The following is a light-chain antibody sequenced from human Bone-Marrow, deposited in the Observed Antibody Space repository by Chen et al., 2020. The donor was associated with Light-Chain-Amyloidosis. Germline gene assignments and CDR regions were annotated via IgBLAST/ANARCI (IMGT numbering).Light chain of an antibody. CDR2: EDD. V-gene: IGLV6-57*01. Sequence: NFMLTQPHSVSESPGKTVIISCTRSSGSIATNYVQWYQQRPGSSPTTVIYEDDQIPSGVPDLFSGSIDRSSTSASLTISGLKTEDDADYYCQSYQGSSQGVFGGGTKLTVL. J-gene: IGLJ3*02. CDR3: QSYQGSSQGV. CDR1: SGSIATNY.